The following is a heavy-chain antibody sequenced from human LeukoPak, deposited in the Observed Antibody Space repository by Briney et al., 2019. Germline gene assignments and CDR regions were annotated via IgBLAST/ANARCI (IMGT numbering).Heavy chain of an antibody. CDR2: IYTSGST. Sequence: SETLSLTCTVSGGSISSYYWSWIRQPAGKGLEWIGRIYTSGSTNYNPSLKSRVTMSVDTSKNQFSLKLSSVTAADTAVYYCARSYDILTGSPSAPFDYWGQGTLVTVSS. D-gene: IGHD3-9*01. CDR3: ARSYDILTGSPSAPFDY. J-gene: IGHJ4*02. V-gene: IGHV4-4*07. CDR1: GGSISSYY.